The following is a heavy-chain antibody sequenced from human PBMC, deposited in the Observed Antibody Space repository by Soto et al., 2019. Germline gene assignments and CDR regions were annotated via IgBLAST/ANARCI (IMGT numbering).Heavy chain of an antibody. V-gene: IGHV1-69*13. CDR1: GGTFSSYS. Sequence: SVKASCKASGGTFSSYSISWARQAPGQGLEWMGGIIPIFGTANYAQKFQGRVTITADESTSTAYMELSSLRSEDTAVYYCAIAQAMVPGSVFDYWGQGTLVTAPQ. D-gene: IGHD5-18*01. CDR3: AIAQAMVPGSVFDY. J-gene: IGHJ4*02. CDR2: IIPIFGTA.